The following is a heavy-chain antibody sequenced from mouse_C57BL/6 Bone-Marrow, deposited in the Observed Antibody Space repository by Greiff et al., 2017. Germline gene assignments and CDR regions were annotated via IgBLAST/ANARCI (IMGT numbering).Heavy chain of an antibody. J-gene: IGHJ4*01. CDR1: GYAFTNYL. CDR3: SRCMLKLEGDY. CDR2: INPGSGGT. Sequence: QVQLQQSGAELVRPGTSVKVSCKASGYAFTNYLIEWVKQRPGQGLEWIGVINPGSGGTNYNEKFKGKATLTADKSSSTAYMQLSSLTSEDSAVYFCSRCMLKLEGDYGGQGTSVTVSS. D-gene: IGHD4-1*01. V-gene: IGHV1-54*01.